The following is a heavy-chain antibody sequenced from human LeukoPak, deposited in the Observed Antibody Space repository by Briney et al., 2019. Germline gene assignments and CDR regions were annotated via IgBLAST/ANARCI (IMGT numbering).Heavy chain of an antibody. CDR2: IKQDGSEK. V-gene: IGHV3-7*01. CDR3: ARVQRWLVIYGGFDY. J-gene: IGHJ4*02. Sequence: PGGSLRLSCAASGFTFSSYWMSWVRPAPGKGLEWVANIKQDGSEKYYVDSVKGRFTISRDNAKNSLYLQMNSLRDEDTAVYYCARVQRWLVIYGGFDYWGQGTLVTVSS. D-gene: IGHD6-19*01. CDR1: GFTFSSYW.